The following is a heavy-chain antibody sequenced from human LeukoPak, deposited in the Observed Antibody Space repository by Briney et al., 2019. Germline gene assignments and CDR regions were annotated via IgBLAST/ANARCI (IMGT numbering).Heavy chain of an antibody. V-gene: IGHV1-2*02. CDR2: INPNSGGT. D-gene: IGHD5-12*01. J-gene: IGHJ5*02. CDR3: ATTDIVATPLFFGPRWFDP. Sequence: ASVKVSCKASGYTFTGYYMHWVRQAPGQGLEWMGGINPNSGGTNYAQKFQGRVTMTRDTSISTAYMELSRLRSDDTAVYYCATTDIVATPLFFGPRWFDPWGQGTLVTVSS. CDR1: GYTFTGYY.